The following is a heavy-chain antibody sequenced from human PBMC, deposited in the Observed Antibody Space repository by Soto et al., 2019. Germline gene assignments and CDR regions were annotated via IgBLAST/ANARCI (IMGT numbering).Heavy chain of an antibody. J-gene: IGHJ3*02. Sequence: QVQLVESGGGVVQPGRSLRLSCAASGFTFSSYGMHWVRQAPGKGLEWVAVIWYDGSNKYYADSVKGRFTISRDNSKNTLYLQMNSLRAEDTAVYYCARVGRWPPGALDAFDIWGQGTMVTVSS. CDR2: IWYDGSNK. CDR3: ARVGRWPPGALDAFDI. D-gene: IGHD3-10*01. CDR1: GFTFSSYG. V-gene: IGHV3-33*01.